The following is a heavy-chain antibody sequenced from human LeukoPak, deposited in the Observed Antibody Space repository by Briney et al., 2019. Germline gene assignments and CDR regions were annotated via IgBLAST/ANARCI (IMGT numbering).Heavy chain of an antibody. Sequence: SVKVSCKASGGTFSNYAISWVRQAPGQGLEWMGGIIPIFGTANYAQKFQGRVTITADKSTSTAYMELSSLRSEDTAVYYCARGYSYGYVGTYFDYWGQGTLVTVSS. CDR2: IIPIFGTA. J-gene: IGHJ4*02. D-gene: IGHD5-18*01. CDR3: ARGYSYGYVGTYFDY. CDR1: GGTFSNYA. V-gene: IGHV1-69*06.